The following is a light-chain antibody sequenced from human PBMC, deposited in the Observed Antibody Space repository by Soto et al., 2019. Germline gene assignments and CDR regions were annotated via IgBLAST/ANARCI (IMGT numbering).Light chain of an antibody. J-gene: IGLJ2*01. V-gene: IGLV2-23*02. CDR1: NSDVGSYNL. CDR2: EDS. Sequence: QSALTQPASVSGSPGQSITISCTGTNSDVGSYNLVSWYQKHPGKAPKLMIYEDSRRPSGVSNRFSGSKSGNTASLTISGLQAEDEADYFCCSYAGSDIFVVFGGGTKLTVL. CDR3: CSYAGSDIFVV.